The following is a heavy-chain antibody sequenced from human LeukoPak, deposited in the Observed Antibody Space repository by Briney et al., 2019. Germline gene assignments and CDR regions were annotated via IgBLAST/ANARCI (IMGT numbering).Heavy chain of an antibody. Sequence: GGSLRLSCAASGFTFSSYVMNWVRQAPGKGLEWVSGISDSGGGTYYADSVKGRFTISRDNSKNTLYLLMNGLRAEDTAVYYCAKLPGRAADYWGQGTLVTVSS. CDR2: ISDSGGGT. CDR1: GFTFSSYV. J-gene: IGHJ4*02. V-gene: IGHV3-23*01. CDR3: AKLPGRAADY.